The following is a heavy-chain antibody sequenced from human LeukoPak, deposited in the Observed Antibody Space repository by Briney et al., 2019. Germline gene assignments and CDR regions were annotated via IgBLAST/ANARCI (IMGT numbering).Heavy chain of an antibody. Sequence: SETLSLTCTVSGGSFSPYYWGWIRQPPGKGLEWIGCIYHSGNINQNPSLKSRVTISIDTSKNQFSLKVNSVTAADTAVYYCARGYTGTHFDFWGQGTLVTVSS. J-gene: IGHJ4*02. CDR2: IYHSGNI. CDR1: GGSFSPYY. V-gene: IGHV4-59*01. CDR3: ARGYTGTHFDF. D-gene: IGHD6-13*01.